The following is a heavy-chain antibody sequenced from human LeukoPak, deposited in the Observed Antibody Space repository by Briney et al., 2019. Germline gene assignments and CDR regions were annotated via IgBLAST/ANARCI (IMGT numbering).Heavy chain of an antibody. Sequence: GGSLTLSCPASGFTFSSYPMHWVRQAPGKGLEWVAVISYDGSNKYYTDSVKGRFNICRDKSKNTLSLQMNSLRVEDTAVYYCAKEEGTGTGFDYWGQGTLVTVSS. D-gene: IGHD1-1*01. V-gene: IGHV3-30*18. CDR2: ISYDGSNK. CDR1: GFTFSSYP. CDR3: AKEEGTGTGFDY. J-gene: IGHJ4*02.